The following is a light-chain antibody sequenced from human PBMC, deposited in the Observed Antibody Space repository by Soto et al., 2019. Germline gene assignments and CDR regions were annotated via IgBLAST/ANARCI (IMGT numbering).Light chain of an antibody. CDR2: GAS. CDR1: QSISSAH. CDR3: QHYDGSPLT. V-gene: IGKV3-20*01. Sequence: EVMLTQSPGTLSLSPGERGTLSCRASQSISSAHLVWYQQKPGPAPRLLIYGASSRATGIPDRFSGSGSGTGFTLTISRLEPEDFAVYYCQHYDGSPLTFGGGTKVELK. J-gene: IGKJ4*01.